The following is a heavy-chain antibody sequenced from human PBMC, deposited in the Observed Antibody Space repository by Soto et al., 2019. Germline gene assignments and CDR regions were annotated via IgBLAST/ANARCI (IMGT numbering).Heavy chain of an antibody. V-gene: IGHV3-7*01. J-gene: IGHJ6*02. CDR3: ARDPGILGMDV. CDR1: GFTFSSYW. CDR2: IKQDGSEK. D-gene: IGHD2-21*01. Sequence: GGSLRLSCAASGFTFSSYWISWGRQAPGKGLEWVANIKQDGSEKYYVDSVKGRFTISRDNAKNSLYLQMNSLRAEDTAVYYCARDPGILGMDVWGQGTTVPVSS.